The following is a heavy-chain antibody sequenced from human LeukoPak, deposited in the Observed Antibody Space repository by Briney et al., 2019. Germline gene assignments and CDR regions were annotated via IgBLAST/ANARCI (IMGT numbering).Heavy chain of an antibody. J-gene: IGHJ6*01. D-gene: IGHD3-3*01. CDR2: FIPILGTA. Sequence: SVKVSCKAAGGTFSDYAYNWVRQAPGQGLELMGVFIPILGTANSTQNFQDRVTITADISTNTAYLELTRLRSEATAVYFCAGIPVFGVVLHQVPVWGQGTTVTVSS. CDR3: AGIPVFGVVLHQVPV. V-gene: IGHV1-69*10. CDR1: GGTFSDYA.